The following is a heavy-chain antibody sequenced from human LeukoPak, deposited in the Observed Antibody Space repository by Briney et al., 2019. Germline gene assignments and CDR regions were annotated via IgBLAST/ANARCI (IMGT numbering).Heavy chain of an antibody. CDR2: INPKNGDT. D-gene: IGHD3-16*02. CDR3: ARLSVL. Sequence: ASVKVSCKTSGYPFSDYHIHWIRQASGQGLESMGWINPKNGDTKYAQRSQGRLTISMDTSIGTVYMELSSLRYDDTAVYYCARLSVLWGQGTLVTVSS. CDR1: GYPFSDYH. V-gene: IGHV1-2*02. J-gene: IGHJ4*02.